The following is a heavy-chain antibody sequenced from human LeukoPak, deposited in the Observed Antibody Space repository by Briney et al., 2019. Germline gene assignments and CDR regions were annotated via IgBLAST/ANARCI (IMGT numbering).Heavy chain of an antibody. D-gene: IGHD2/OR15-2a*01. Sequence: SETLSLTCTVSGGSISSSSYYWGWIRQPPGKGLEWIGSIYYSGSTNYNPSLKSRVTISVDTSKNQFSLKLSSVTAADTAVYYCARHAYPSMGVSWFDPWGQGTLVTVSS. CDR3: ARHAYPSMGVSWFDP. J-gene: IGHJ5*02. V-gene: IGHV4-39*01. CDR2: IYYSGST. CDR1: GGSISSSSYY.